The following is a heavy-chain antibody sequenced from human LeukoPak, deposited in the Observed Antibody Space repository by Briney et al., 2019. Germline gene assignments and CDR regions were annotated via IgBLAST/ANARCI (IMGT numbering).Heavy chain of an antibody. Sequence: PGRSLRLSWAASGFTFSSYGMHWVRQAPGKGLGWGAVISYDGSNKYYADSVKGRFTISRDNSKSTLYLQMNSLRAEDTAVYYCAKDRLVSENWNYGVDPWGQGTLVTVSS. J-gene: IGHJ5*02. V-gene: IGHV3-30*18. CDR3: AKDRLVSENWNYGVDP. D-gene: IGHD1-7*01. CDR2: ISYDGSNK. CDR1: GFTFSSYG.